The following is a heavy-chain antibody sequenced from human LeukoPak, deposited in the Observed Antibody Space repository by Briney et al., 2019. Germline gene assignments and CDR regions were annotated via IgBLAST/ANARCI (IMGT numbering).Heavy chain of an antibody. CDR1: GFSFGTYT. CDR3: ARGTRGFTYGLDY. Sequence: GGSLRLSCAASGFSFGTYTMTWVRQAPGKWMEWVSSISSNGYIYYADSLKGRFTISRDSAENSLYLQMCSLRVEDTALYYCARGTRGFTYGLDYWGQGTLVTASS. V-gene: IGHV3-21*01. D-gene: IGHD5-18*01. CDR2: ISSNGYI. J-gene: IGHJ4*02.